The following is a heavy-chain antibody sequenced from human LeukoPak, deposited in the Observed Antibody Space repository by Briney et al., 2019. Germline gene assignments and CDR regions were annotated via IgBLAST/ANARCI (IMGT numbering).Heavy chain of an antibody. J-gene: IGHJ4*02. CDR2: ISRTSIYM. CDR1: GFAFSNYN. D-gene: IGHD3-22*01. V-gene: IGHV3-21*01. CDR3: ARGRYDSSGYYSIFDY. Sequence: GGSLRLSCAASGFAFSNYNMNWVRQAPGKGLEWVSSISRTSIYMYYADSVKGRFTISRDNAKKSLYLQMNSLRAEDTAVYYCARGRYDSSGYYSIFDYWGQGTLVTVSS.